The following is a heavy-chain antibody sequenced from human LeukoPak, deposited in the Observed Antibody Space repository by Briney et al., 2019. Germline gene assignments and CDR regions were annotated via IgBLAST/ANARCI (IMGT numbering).Heavy chain of an antibody. CDR1: GYSLTNYW. J-gene: IGHJ4*02. Sequence: GESLKISCKGSGYSLTNYWIAWVRQMPGKGLEWMGIIYPGDSDTRYSPSFQGQVTISVDKSISTAYLQWSSLKASDTAMYYCARQYNWNDGQIYWGQGTLVTVSS. CDR3: ARQYNWNDGQIY. D-gene: IGHD1-1*01. CDR2: IYPGDSDT. V-gene: IGHV5-51*01.